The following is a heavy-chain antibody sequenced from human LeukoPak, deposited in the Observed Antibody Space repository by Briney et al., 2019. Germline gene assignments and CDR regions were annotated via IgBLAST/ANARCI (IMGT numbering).Heavy chain of an antibody. Sequence: SETLSLTCTVSGGSISSSSYYWGGIRQPPGKGLEWIGSMYYSGSTYYNPSLKSRVTISADTSKNQFSLKLSSVTAADTAVYYCARVILGYCSGGSCWGNAFDIWGQGTMVTVSS. CDR3: ARVILGYCSGGSCWGNAFDI. D-gene: IGHD2-15*01. CDR2: MYYSGST. J-gene: IGHJ3*02. V-gene: IGHV4-39*01. CDR1: GGSISSSSYY.